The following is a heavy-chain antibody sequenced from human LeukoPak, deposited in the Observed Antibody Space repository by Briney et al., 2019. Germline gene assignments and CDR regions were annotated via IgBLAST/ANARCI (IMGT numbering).Heavy chain of an antibody. CDR1: GFTFSNYW. Sequence: PGGSLRLSCAASGFTFSNYWMNWVRQAPGKGLEWVANIRQDESEKYYVDSLKGRFTISRDNAKNSMYLQMNSLRAEDTAVYYCARERPVSDFYYGMDVWGHGTTVTVS. V-gene: IGHV3-7*05. CDR3: ARERPVSDFYYGMDV. CDR2: IRQDESEK. D-gene: IGHD3-3*01. J-gene: IGHJ6*02.